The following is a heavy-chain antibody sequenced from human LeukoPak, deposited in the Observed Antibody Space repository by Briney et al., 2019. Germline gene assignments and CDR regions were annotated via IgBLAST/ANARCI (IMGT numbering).Heavy chain of an antibody. CDR2: ISSSGDST. CDR1: GFTFSSYA. J-gene: IGHJ4*02. Sequence: GGSLRLSCAASGFTFSSYAMSWVRQAPGKGLKWVSGISSSGDSTYYADSVKGRFTISRDTSKNALYLQMNSLRAEDTAVYYCAKGRHGYIFYFDYWGQGTVVTVSS. V-gene: IGHV3-23*01. D-gene: IGHD5-18*01. CDR3: AKGRHGYIFYFDY.